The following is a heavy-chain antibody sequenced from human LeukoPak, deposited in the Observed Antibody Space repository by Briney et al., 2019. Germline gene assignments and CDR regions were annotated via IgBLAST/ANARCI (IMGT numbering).Heavy chain of an antibody. CDR2: IYYSGST. CDR1: GGSISSYY. Sequence: SETLSLTCTVSGGSISSYYRSWIRQPPGKGLEWIGYIYYSGSTNYNPSLKSRVTISVDTSKNQFSLKLSSVTAADTAVYYCARSSGWCHYFDYWGQGTLVTVSS. V-gene: IGHV4-59*01. CDR3: ARSSGWCHYFDY. D-gene: IGHD6-19*01. J-gene: IGHJ4*02.